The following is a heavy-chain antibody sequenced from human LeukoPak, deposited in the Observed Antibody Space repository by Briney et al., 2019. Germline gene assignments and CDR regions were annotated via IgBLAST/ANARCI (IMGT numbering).Heavy chain of an antibody. D-gene: IGHD1-26*01. CDR2: IYHSGST. CDR1: GYSISSGYY. V-gene: IGHV4-38-2*02. Sequence: SETLSLTCTVSGYSISSGYYWGWIRQPPGKGLEWIGSIYHSGSTYYNPSLKSRVTISVDTSKNQFSLKLSSVTAADTAVYYCARVEWSGSYSGTFHFDYWGQGTLVTVSS. J-gene: IGHJ4*02. CDR3: ARVEWSGSYSGTFHFDY.